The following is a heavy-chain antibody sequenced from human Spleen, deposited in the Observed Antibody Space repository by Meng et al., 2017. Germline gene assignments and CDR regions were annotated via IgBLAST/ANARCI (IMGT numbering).Heavy chain of an antibody. CDR2: IYYSGST. J-gene: IGHJ4*02. D-gene: IGHD1-1*01. Sequence: QVQRQESGPGLVKPSQPLSPPCTVSGDSISSGDYYWSWIRQPPGKGLEWIGYIYYSGSTYYNPSLKSRLTIFLDTSKKQFSLRLTSVTAADTAVYYCVRENWKSTIDYSGQGTLVTVSS. V-gene: IGHV4-30-4*01. CDR1: GDSISSGDYY. CDR3: VRENWKSTIDY.